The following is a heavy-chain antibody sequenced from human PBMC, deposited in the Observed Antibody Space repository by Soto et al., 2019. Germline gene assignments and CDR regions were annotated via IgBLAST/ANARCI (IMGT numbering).Heavy chain of an antibody. V-gene: IGHV5-51*01. J-gene: IGHJ6*02. CDR1: GYSFTSYW. Sequence: GESLKISCKGSGYSFTSYWIGWVRQMPVKGLEWMGIIYPGDSDTRYSPSFQGQVTISADKSISTAYLQWSSLKASDTAMYYCARHRITMVRGVPYYYYGMDVWGQGTTVTV. CDR2: IYPGDSDT. CDR3: ARHRITMVRGVPYYYYGMDV. D-gene: IGHD3-10*01.